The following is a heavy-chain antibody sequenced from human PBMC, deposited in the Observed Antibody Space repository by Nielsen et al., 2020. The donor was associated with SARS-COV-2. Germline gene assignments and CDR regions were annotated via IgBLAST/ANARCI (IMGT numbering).Heavy chain of an antibody. CDR3: ARLPVRTVTTGWADY. CDR2: IYYSGST. CDR1: SGSISSSSYY. V-gene: IGHV4-39*01. J-gene: IGHJ4*02. D-gene: IGHD4-17*01. Sequence: SETLSLTCTVSSGSISSSSYYWGWIRQPPGKGLEWIGSIYYSGSTHYNPSLKSRVTISVDTSKNQFSLKLSSVTAADTAVYYCARLPVRTVTTGWADYWGQGTLVTVSS.